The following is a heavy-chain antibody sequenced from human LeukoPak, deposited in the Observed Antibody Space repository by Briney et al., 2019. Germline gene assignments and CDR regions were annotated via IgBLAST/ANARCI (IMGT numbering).Heavy chain of an antibody. Sequence: SVKVSCKASGGTFSSYAISWVRQAPGQGLEWMGGIIPIFGTANYAQKFQGRVTITADESTSTAYMELSSQRSEDTAVYYCARPVVAAAHDAFDIWGQGTMVTVSS. CDR2: IIPIFGTA. V-gene: IGHV1-69*13. D-gene: IGHD2-15*01. CDR1: GGTFSSYA. J-gene: IGHJ3*02. CDR3: ARPVVAAAHDAFDI.